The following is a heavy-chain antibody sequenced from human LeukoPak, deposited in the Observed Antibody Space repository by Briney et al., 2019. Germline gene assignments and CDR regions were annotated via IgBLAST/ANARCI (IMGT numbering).Heavy chain of an antibody. CDR2: ISAYNGNT. CDR1: GYTFTSYG. V-gene: IGHV1-18*01. D-gene: IGHD2/OR15-2a*01. J-gene: IGHJ5*02. CDR3: ARCKTGDWFDP. Sequence: ASVKVSCKASGYTFTSYGISWVRQAPGQGLEWMGWISAYNGNTNYAQKFQGRVTMTRDTSINTAYMELSSLGSDDTAVYYCARCKTGDWFDPWGQGTLVTVSS.